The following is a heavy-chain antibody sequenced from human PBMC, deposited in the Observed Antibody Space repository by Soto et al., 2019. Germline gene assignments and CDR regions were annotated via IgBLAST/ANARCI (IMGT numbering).Heavy chain of an antibody. J-gene: IGHJ4*02. CDR2: IYSGGST. Sequence: GGSLRLSCAASGFTVSSNYMSWVRQAPGKGLEWVSVIYSGGSTYYADSVKGRFTISRDNSKNTLYLQMNSLRAEDTAVYYCARASGWYGSRYFDYWGQGTLVTVSS. D-gene: IGHD6-19*01. CDR1: GFTVSSNY. CDR3: ARASGWYGSRYFDY. V-gene: IGHV3-66*01.